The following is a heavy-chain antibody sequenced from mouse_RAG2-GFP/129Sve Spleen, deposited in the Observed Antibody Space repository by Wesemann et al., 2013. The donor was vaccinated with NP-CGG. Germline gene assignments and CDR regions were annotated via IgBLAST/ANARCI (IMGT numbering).Heavy chain of an antibody. CDR3: ARGGNYFAY. J-gene: IGHJ3*01. D-gene: IGHD2-1*01. Sequence: EYAGYISYSGSTYYNPSLKSRISITRDTSKNQYYLQLNSVTTEDTATYYCARGGNYFAYWGQGTLVTVSA. V-gene: IGHV3-8*02. CDR2: ISYSGST.